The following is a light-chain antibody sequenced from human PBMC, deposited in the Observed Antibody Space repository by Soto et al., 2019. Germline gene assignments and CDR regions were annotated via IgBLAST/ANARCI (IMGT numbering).Light chain of an antibody. CDR1: TGAVTSAYY. CDR3: LLYFGGTQSFV. Sequence: QAVVTQEPSLTVSPGGTVTLTCASSTGAVTSAYYPNWFQLKPGQAPRALIYGTSNKQSWTPARFSGSLLGGKAALTLSGVQPEDEAEYYCLLYFGGTQSFVFGTGTKVTVL. CDR2: GTS. J-gene: IGLJ1*01. V-gene: IGLV7-43*01.